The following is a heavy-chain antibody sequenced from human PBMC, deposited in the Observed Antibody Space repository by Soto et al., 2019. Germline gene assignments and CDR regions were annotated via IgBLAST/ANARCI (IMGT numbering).Heavy chain of an antibody. J-gene: IGHJ5*02. CDR2: ISYDGSNK. Sequence: QVQLVESGGGVVQPGRSLRLSCAASGFTFSTYGMHWVRQAPGKGLEWVAVISYDGSNKYYVDSVKGRFTISRDNSKNTLYLQMNSLRAEDTAVYYCAKGGETTVTTDWFDPWGQGTLVTVSS. CDR1: GFTFSTYG. CDR3: AKGGETTVTTDWFDP. D-gene: IGHD4-17*01. V-gene: IGHV3-30*18.